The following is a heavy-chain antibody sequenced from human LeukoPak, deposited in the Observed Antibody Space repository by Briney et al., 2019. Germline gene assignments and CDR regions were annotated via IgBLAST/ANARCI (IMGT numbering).Heavy chain of an antibody. CDR2: ISYDGSNK. D-gene: IGHD2-21*02. CDR3: AKISWDSGGDREKF. J-gene: IGHJ4*02. Sequence: GGSLRLSCAASGFTFSSYAMHWVHQAPGKGLEWVAVISYDGSNKYYADSVKGRFTISRDNSKNTLYLQLSSLRAEDTAVYYCAKISWDSGGDREKFWGQGTLVTVSS. V-gene: IGHV3-30*04. CDR1: GFTFSSYA.